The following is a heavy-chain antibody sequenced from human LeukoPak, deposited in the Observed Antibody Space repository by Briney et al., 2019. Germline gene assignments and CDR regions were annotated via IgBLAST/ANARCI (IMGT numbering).Heavy chain of an antibody. J-gene: IGHJ4*02. D-gene: IGHD6-19*01. Sequence: GGSLRLSCAASGFTFSGYWMSWVRQAPGKGLEWVSSISSSSSYIYYADSVKGRFTISRDNAKDSLYLQMNSLRAEDTAVYYCARDRGGWLVDYWGQGTLVTVSS. V-gene: IGHV3-21*01. CDR1: GFTFSGYW. CDR2: ISSSSSYI. CDR3: ARDRGGWLVDY.